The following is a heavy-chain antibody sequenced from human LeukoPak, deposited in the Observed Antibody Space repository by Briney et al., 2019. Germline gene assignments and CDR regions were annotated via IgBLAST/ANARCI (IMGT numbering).Heavy chain of an antibody. V-gene: IGHV3-48*02. CDR3: ARSLGSSGYYADHRLDY. CDR1: GFTFSSYS. D-gene: IGHD3-22*01. CDR2: ISSSSSSTI. Sequence: WGYLRLSCAAYGFTFSSYSMNWVRQAPGKGREGVSYISSSSSSTIYYADSVKGRFTISRDNAKNSLYLQMNSLRDEDTAVYYCARSLGSSGYYADHRLDYWGQGTLVTVSS. J-gene: IGHJ4*02.